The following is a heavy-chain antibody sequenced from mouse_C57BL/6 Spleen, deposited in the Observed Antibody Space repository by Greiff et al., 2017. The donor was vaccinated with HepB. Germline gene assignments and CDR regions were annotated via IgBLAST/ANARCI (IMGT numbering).Heavy chain of an antibody. V-gene: IGHV1-59*01. CDR3: ARGGNYDYLY. Sequence: VQLQQPGAELVRPGTSVKLSCKASGYTFTSYWMHWVKQRPGQGLEWIGVIDPSDSYTNYNQKFKGKATLTVDTSSSTAYMQLSSLTSEDSAVYYCARGGNYDYLYWGQGTLVTVSA. CDR2: IDPSDSYT. D-gene: IGHD2-4*01. CDR1: GYTFTSYW. J-gene: IGHJ3*01.